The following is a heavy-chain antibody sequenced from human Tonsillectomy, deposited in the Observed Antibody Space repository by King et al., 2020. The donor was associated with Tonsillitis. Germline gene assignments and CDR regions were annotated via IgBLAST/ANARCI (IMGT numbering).Heavy chain of an antibody. CDR1: GFTFSSYA. CDR3: VGVDTAMVHGAYFDF. J-gene: IGHJ4*02. V-gene: IGHV3-64D*06. Sequence: VQLVESGGGLVQPGGSLRLSCSASGFTFSSYAMHWVRQAPGKGLEYVSAISSNGGSTYYADSGKGRFTISRDNSKNTLYLQMSSLRAEDTAVYYCVGVDTAMVHGAYFDFWGQGTLVTVSS. D-gene: IGHD5-18*01. CDR2: ISSNGGST.